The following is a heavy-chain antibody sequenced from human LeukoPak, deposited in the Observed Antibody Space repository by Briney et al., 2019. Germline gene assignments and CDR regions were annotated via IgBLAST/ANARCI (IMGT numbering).Heavy chain of an antibody. J-gene: IGHJ4*02. CDR3: AKLLSSTYVKSPSDY. V-gene: IGHV3-23*01. Sequence: PWGSLRLSCAASGFTFSSYAMSWVRQAPGKGLEWVSVISGSGGSTYYADSVKGRFTISRDNSKNTLYLQMNSLRAEDTAVYYCAKLLSSTYVKSPSDYWGQGTLVTVSS. CDR2: ISGSGGST. D-gene: IGHD2-2*01. CDR1: GFTFSSYA.